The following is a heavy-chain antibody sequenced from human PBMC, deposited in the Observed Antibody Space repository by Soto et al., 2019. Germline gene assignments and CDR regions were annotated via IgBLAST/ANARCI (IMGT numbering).Heavy chain of an antibody. D-gene: IGHD6-13*01. CDR1: GYSFTSYD. CDR3: AREQRVRGFEP. CDR2: MNPNSGNT. J-gene: IGHJ5*02. V-gene: IGHV1-8*01. Sequence: QVQLVQSGAEVKKPGASVKVSCKASGYSFTSYDINWVRQATGQGLEWMGWMNPNSGNTGYAQKCQGRVAMTRNTSISTASMDLSSLRSEDTAVYYCAREQRVRGFEPWGQGTVVTVSS.